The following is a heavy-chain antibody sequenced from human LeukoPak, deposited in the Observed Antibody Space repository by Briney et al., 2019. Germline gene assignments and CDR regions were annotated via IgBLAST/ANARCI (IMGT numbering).Heavy chain of an antibody. CDR1: GGSISSYY. CDR3: ARAISSIAARRGYYYYYMDV. V-gene: IGHV4-59*01. D-gene: IGHD6-6*01. Sequence: PSETLSLTCTVSGGSISSYYWCWIRQPPGKGLEWIGYIYYSGSTNYNPSLKSRVTISVDTSKNQFSLKLSSVTAADTAVYYCARAISSIAARRGYYYYYMDVWGKGTTVTVSS. CDR2: IYYSGST. J-gene: IGHJ6*03.